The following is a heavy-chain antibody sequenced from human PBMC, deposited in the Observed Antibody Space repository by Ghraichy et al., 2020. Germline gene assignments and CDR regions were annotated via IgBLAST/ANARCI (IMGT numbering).Heavy chain of an antibody. CDR3: ATRIPSSSWNLLYYYYGMDV. D-gene: IGHD6-13*01. CDR2: IYYSGST. V-gene: IGHV4-39*07. J-gene: IGHJ6*02. Sequence: SETLSLTCTVSGGSISSSSYYWGWIRQPPGKGLEWIGSIYYSGSTYYNPSLKSRVTISVDTSKNQFSLKLSSVTAADTAVYYCATRIPSSSWNLLYYYYGMDVWGQGTTVTVSS. CDR1: GGSISSSSYY.